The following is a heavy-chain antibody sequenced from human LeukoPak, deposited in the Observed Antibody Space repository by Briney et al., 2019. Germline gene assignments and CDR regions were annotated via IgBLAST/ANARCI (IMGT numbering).Heavy chain of an antibody. CDR2: INPNSGGT. CDR3: ARDIKPGIAAAGHYYYYGMDV. D-gene: IGHD6-13*01. V-gene: IGHV1-2*04. J-gene: IGHJ6*02. Sequence: ASVKVSCKASGYTFTGYYMHWVRQAPGRGLEWMGWINPNSGGTNYAQKFQGWVTMTRDTSISTAYMELSRLRSDDTAVYYCARDIKPGIAAAGHYYYYGMDVWGQGTTVTVSS. CDR1: GYTFTGYY.